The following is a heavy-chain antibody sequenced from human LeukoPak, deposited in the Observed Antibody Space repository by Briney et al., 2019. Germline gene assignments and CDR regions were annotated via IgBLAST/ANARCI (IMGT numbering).Heavy chain of an antibody. CDR1: GGSVSSGPYY. CDR2: IYTTETT. CDR3: ARDKDYYGSGSYYTGFDP. V-gene: IGHV4-61*02. J-gene: IGHJ5*02. D-gene: IGHD3-10*01. Sequence: SQTLSLTCTVSGGSVSSGPYYWSWIRQPAGKGLEWIGRIYTTETTNYNPSLKSRVTMSIDTSLNQFSLNLRSVTAADTAVYYCARDKDYYGSGSYYTGFDPWGQGTLVTVSS.